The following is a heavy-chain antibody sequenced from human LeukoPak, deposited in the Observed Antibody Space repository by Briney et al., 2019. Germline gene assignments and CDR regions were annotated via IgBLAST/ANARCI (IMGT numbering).Heavy chain of an antibody. CDR2: INHSGST. D-gene: IGHD3-3*01. Sequence: SETLSLTCAVYGGSFSGYYWSWIRQPPGKGLEWIGEINHSGSTNYNPSLKSRVTISVDTSKNQFSLKLSSVTAADTAVYSCARGERGYYIWGQGTLVTVSS. CDR1: GGSFSGYY. J-gene: IGHJ4*02. CDR3: ARGERGYYI. V-gene: IGHV4-34*01.